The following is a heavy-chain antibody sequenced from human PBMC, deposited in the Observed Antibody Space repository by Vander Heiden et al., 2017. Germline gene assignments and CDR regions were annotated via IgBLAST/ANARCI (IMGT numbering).Heavy chain of an antibody. CDR3: ARGRAAAGLGYYFDY. D-gene: IGHD6-13*01. CDR2: INHSGSI. CDR1: GGSFSGYY. J-gene: IGHJ4*02. V-gene: IGHV4-34*01. Sequence: QWGAGLLKPSETLSLPCAVYGGSFSGYYWSWIRQPPGKGLEWIGEINHSGSINYNPSLKSRVTISVDTSKNQFSLKLSSVTAADTAVYYCARGRAAAGLGYYFDYWGQGTLVTVYS.